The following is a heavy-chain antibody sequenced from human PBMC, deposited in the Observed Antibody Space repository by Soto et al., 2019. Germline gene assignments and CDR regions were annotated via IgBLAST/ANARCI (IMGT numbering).Heavy chain of an antibody. J-gene: IGHJ6*02. V-gene: IGHV3-11*06. D-gene: IGHD6-13*01. CDR2: ISRTSSDT. CDR1: GFTFSDYY. CDR3: ARITVAGSSWSSYYFYGLDV. Sequence: GGSLRLSCAVSGFTFSDYYMGWIRQAPGKGLGWVSYISRTSSDTGYADSVKGRFTIFRDNAQNSLYLQMTSLRADDRAVYYCARITVAGSSWSSYYFYGLDVWGQGTTGTVS.